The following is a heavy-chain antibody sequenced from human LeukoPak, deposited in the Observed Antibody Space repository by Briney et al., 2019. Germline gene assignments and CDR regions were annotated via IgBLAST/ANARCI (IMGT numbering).Heavy chain of an antibody. Sequence: QPGGSLRLSRAASGFTFSSCAMSWVRQAPGKGLEWVSSISGSGGSTYYADSVKGLFTISRDNPKNTLYLQMNSLRAGDTAVYYCAKEGNEIYSYGPFDYWGQGTLVTVSS. J-gene: IGHJ4*02. D-gene: IGHD5-18*01. CDR1: GFTFSSCA. CDR2: ISGSGGST. CDR3: AKEGNEIYSYGPFDY. V-gene: IGHV3-23*01.